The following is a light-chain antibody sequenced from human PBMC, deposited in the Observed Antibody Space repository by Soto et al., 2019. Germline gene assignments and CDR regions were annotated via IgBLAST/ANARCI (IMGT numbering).Light chain of an antibody. CDR3: QHFNNWPPKYT. J-gene: IGKJ2*01. V-gene: IGKV3-15*01. CDR1: QSVSSN. CDR2: GAS. Sequence: EIVMTQSPATLSVSPGERATLSCRASQSVSSNLAWYQQKPGQAPRLVIYGASTRATGIPARFSGSGSGTEFTLTISSLQSEDFAVYYCQHFNNWPPKYTFGQGTRLEIK.